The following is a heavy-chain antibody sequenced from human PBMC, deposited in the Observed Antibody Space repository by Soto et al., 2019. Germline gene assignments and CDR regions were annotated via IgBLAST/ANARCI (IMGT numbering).Heavy chain of an antibody. CDR1: GGSISSSSYY. Sequence: QLQLQESGPGLVKPSETLSLTCTVSGGSISSSSYYWGWIRQPPGKGLEWIGSIYYSGSTYYNPSLKSRVTLSVDTSKNQFSLKLSSVTAADTAVYYCARQGRITMIVPNGDNWFDPWGQGTLVTVSS. D-gene: IGHD3-22*01. J-gene: IGHJ5*02. CDR3: ARQGRITMIVPNGDNWFDP. V-gene: IGHV4-39*01. CDR2: IYYSGST.